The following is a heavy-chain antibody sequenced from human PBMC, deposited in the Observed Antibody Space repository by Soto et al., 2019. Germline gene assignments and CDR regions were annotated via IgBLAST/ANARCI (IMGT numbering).Heavy chain of an antibody. Sequence: SETLSLTCGVAGGSISSGGYSWNWIRQPPGKGLEWIGYIYQSGSSYYNPSLKSRVTISIDRSKNQFSLKLTSVTAADTAVYFCARVTMVIRDSDHFGVDVWGQGTTVTAP. D-gene: IGHD4-17*01. V-gene: IGHV4-30-2*01. CDR2: IYQSGSS. J-gene: IGHJ6*02. CDR3: ARVTMVIRDSDHFGVDV. CDR1: GGSISSGGYS.